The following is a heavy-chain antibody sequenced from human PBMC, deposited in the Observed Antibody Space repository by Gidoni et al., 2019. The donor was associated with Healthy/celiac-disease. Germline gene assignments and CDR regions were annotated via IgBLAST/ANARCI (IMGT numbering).Heavy chain of an antibody. D-gene: IGHD4-17*01. Sequence: QVKRVESGGGVVQPGRSRRLSCAASGFTFSSYAMHWGRQAPGKGLEGVAVISYDGSNKYYADSVKGRFTISRDNSKNTLYLQMNSLRAEDTAVYYCASYGSFDYWGQGTLVTVSS. J-gene: IGHJ4*02. CDR1: GFTFSSYA. V-gene: IGHV3-30-3*01. CDR2: ISYDGSNK. CDR3: ASYGSFDY.